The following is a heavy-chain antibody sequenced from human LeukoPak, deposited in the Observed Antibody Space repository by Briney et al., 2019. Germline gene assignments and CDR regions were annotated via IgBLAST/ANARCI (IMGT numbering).Heavy chain of an antibody. CDR3: ARGPLYGSGSCYTNPNSDALTEDPYYYYYGMDV. Sequence: ASVKVSCKASGGTFSSYAISWVRQAPGQGLEWMGGIIPIFGTANYAQKFQGRVTITADESTSTAYMELSSLRSEDTAVYYCARGPLYGSGSCYTNPNSDALTEDPYYYYYGMDVWGKGTTVTVSS. J-gene: IGHJ6*04. CDR2: IIPIFGTA. D-gene: IGHD3-10*01. V-gene: IGHV1-69*01. CDR1: GGTFSSYA.